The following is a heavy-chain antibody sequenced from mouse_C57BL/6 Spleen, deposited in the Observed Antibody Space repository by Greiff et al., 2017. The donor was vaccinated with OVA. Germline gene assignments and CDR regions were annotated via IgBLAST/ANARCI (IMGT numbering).Heavy chain of an antibody. D-gene: IGHD1-1*01. V-gene: IGHV1-26*01. CDR3: ASGLRSQYYAMDY. Sequence: EVQLQQSGPELVKPGASVKISCKASGYTFTDYYMNWVKQSHGKSLEWIGDINPNNGGTSYNQKFKGKATLTVDKSSSTAYMELRSLTSEDSAVYYCASGLRSQYYAMDYWGQGTSVTVSS. J-gene: IGHJ4*01. CDR1: GYTFTDYY. CDR2: INPNNGGT.